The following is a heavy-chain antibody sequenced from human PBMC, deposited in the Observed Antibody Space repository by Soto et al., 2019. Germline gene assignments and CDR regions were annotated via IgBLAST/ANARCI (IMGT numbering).Heavy chain of an antibody. D-gene: IGHD6-19*01. Sequence: ASVKVSCKASGYTFTSYGISWVRQAPGQGLEWMGWISAYNGNTNYAQKLQGRVTMTTDTSTSTAYMELRSLRSDDTAVYYCARDGPSGWYVRLGGYYGMDVWGQGTTVTVSS. CDR1: GYTFTSYG. CDR3: ARDGPSGWYVRLGGYYGMDV. V-gene: IGHV1-18*01. CDR2: ISAYNGNT. J-gene: IGHJ6*02.